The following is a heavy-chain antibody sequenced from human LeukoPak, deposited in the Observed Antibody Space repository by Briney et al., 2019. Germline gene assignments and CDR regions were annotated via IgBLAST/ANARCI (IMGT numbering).Heavy chain of an antibody. V-gene: IGHV3-53*01. CDR1: VFAATGVY. D-gene: IGHD3-3*02. CDR3: ATRIF. J-gene: IGHJ4*02. Sequence: GRSLSLSCAVSVFAATGVYMSWVRQAPGKVLDWVSIILRDDRTYYADSAKGRFTISRDISKNTLYLQMNALRAEDTAVYYCATRIFWGQGTLVTVSS. CDR2: ILRDDRT.